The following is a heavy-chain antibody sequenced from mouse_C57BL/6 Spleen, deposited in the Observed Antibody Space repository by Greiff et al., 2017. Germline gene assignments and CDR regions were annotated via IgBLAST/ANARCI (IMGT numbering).Heavy chain of an antibody. D-gene: IGHD1-1*01. V-gene: IGHV1-4*01. CDR3: ARGGGTTVVQDY. CDR2: INPSSGYT. Sequence: QVQLKQSGAELARPGASVKMSCKASGYTFTSYTMHWVKQRPGQGLEWIGYINPSSGYTKYNQKFKDKATLPADKSSSTAYMRLGSLASEDTAVYDCARGGGTTVVQDYWGQGTTLTVAS. CDR1: GYTFTSYT. J-gene: IGHJ2*01.